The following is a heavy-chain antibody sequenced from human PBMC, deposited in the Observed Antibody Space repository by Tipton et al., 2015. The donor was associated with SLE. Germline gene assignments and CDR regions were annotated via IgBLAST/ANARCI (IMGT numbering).Heavy chain of an antibody. V-gene: IGHV4-59*08. CDR3: ARGMVTWRGAIIGVDV. CDR2: IYYSGST. J-gene: IGHJ6*02. CDR1: GGSISSSY. D-gene: IGHD2-21*02. Sequence: TLSLTCSVSGGSISSSYWSWIRQPPGKGLEWIGYIYYSGSTNYNPSLKSRVTISVDTSKNQFSLKLSSVTAADTAVYYCARGMVTWRGAIIGVDVWGQGTTVNVSS.